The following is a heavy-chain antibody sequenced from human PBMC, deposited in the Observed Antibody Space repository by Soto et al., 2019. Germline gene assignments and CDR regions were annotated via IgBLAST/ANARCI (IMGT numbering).Heavy chain of an antibody. D-gene: IGHD6-6*01. CDR1: GGTFSSYT. V-gene: IGHV1-69*02. CDR3: ARNSMLYSSSSLFDY. CDR2: IIPILGIA. J-gene: IGHJ4*02. Sequence: SVKVSCKASGGTFSSYTISWVRQAPGQGLEWMGRIIPILGIANYAQKFQGRVTITADKSTSTAYMELSSLRSEDTAVYYCARNSMLYSSSSLFDYWGQGTLVTVSS.